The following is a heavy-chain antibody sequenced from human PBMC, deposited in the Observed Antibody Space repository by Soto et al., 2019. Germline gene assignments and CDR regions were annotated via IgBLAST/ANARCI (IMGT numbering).Heavy chain of an antibody. J-gene: IGHJ4*02. CDR2: FDPEDGET. Sequence: ASVKVSCKVSGYTLTELSMHWVRQAPGKGLEWMGGFDPEDGETIYAQKFQGRVTMTEDTSTDTAYMELSSLRSEDTAMYYCATGTPREYDFWSGSFDYWGQGTLVTVSS. CDR1: GYTLTELS. V-gene: IGHV1-24*01. D-gene: IGHD3-3*01. CDR3: ATGTPREYDFWSGSFDY.